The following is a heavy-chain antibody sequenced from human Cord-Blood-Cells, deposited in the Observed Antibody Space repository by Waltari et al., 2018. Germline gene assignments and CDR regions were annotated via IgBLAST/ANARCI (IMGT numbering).Heavy chain of an antibody. CDR2: RSYDASNK. CDR3: ARVYSGGYYYACDI. J-gene: IGHJ3*02. CDR1: GFTFSSYA. D-gene: IGHD3-3*01. V-gene: IGHV3-30-3*01. Sequence: QVQLVESGGGVVQPGRSLRLSCAASGFTFSSYAMHWSRQAPGKGLEWVAVRSYDASNKYYADSVKGRFTISRDNSKNTLYLQMNSLRAEDTAVYYCARVYSGGYYYACDIWGQGTMVTVSS.